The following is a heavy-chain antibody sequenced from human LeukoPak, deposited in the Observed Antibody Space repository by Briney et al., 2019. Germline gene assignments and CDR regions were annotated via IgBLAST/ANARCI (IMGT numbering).Heavy chain of an antibody. V-gene: IGHV4-59*01. Sequence: SETLSLTCTVSGGSISSYYWSWIRQPPGKGLEWIGYIYYSGSTNYNPSLKSRVTISVDTSKNQFSLKLSSVTAADTAVYYCASERIAVAGLFDYWGQGTRVTLSS. CDR1: GGSISSYY. CDR3: ASERIAVAGLFDY. D-gene: IGHD6-19*01. CDR2: IYYSGST. J-gene: IGHJ4*02.